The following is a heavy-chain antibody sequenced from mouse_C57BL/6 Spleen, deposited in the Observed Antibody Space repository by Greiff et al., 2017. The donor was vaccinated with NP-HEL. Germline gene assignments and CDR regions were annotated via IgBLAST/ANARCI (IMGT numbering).Heavy chain of an antibody. CDR1: GYSITSGYY. V-gene: IGHV3-6*01. Sequence: EVQLQESGPGLVKPSQSLSLTCSVTGYSITSGYYWNWIRQFPGNKLEWMGYISYDGSNNYNPSLKNRISITRDTSKNQFFLKLNAVTTEDTATYYCARVGSDGYYWGQWTLVTVSA. D-gene: IGHD2-3*01. CDR3: ARVGSDGYY. CDR2: ISYDGSN. J-gene: IGHJ3*01.